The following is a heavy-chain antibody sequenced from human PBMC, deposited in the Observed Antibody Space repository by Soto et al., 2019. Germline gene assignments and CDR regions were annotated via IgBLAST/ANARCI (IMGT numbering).Heavy chain of an antibody. J-gene: IGHJ5*02. V-gene: IGHV3-74*01. Sequence: PGGSLRLACAASGFIFGNYWMHWVRQVPGKGLVWVARVKSDGSSTSYADSVKGRFTISRDNAKNTVYLEMNDLRADDTAVYYCTREKFDPSGQGILVTVSS. CDR2: VKSDGSST. CDR1: GFIFGNYW. CDR3: TREKFDP.